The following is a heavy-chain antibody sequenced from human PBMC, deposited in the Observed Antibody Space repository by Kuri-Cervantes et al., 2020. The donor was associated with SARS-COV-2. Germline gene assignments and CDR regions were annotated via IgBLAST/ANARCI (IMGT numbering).Heavy chain of an antibody. D-gene: IGHD2-2*01. J-gene: IGHJ6*02. CDR3: ARGDCSSTSCLIYDAYGMDV. Sequence: ASVKVSCKASGYTFTGYYMHWVRQAPGQGLGWMGIINPSGGSTSYAQKFQGRVTMTRDTSTSTVYMELSSLRSEDTAVYYCARGDCSSTSCLIYDAYGMDVWGQGTTVTVSS. CDR1: GYTFTGYY. V-gene: IGHV1-46*01. CDR2: INPSGGST.